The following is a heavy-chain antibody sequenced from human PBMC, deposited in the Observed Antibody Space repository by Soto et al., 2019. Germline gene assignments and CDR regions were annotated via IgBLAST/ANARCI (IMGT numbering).Heavy chain of an antibody. J-gene: IGHJ4*02. CDR1: GFSLSTSGVG. D-gene: IGHD7-27*01. CDR3: AHSLIPNWGSRGAFDY. CDR2: IYWDDDK. V-gene: IGHV2-5*02. Sequence: QITLKESGPTLVKPTQTLTLTCTFSGFSLSTSGVGVGWIRQPPGKALEWLALIYWDDDKRYSPSLKSRLTSTKDTSKNQGVLTRTNMDPVDTATYYCAHSLIPNWGSRGAFDYWGQGTLVTVSS.